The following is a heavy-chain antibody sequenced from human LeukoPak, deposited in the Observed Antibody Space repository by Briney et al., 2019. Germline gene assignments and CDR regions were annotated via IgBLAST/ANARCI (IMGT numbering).Heavy chain of an antibody. D-gene: IGHD1-26*01. J-gene: IGHJ6*03. CDR3: ARVPSPTRDRTPIVGASHYYYYMDV. V-gene: IGHV3-21*01. Sequence: KSGGSLRLSCAASGFTFTSHSMNWVRQAPGKGLEWVSSIGSRSTSIYYADSVKGRFTISRDNAKNSLYLQMNSLRAEDTAVYYCARVPSPTRDRTPIVGASHYYYYMDVWGKGTTVTVSS. CDR2: IGSRSTSI. CDR1: GFTFTSHS.